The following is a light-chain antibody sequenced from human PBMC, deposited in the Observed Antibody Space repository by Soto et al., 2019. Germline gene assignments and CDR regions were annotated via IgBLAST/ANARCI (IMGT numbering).Light chain of an antibody. Sequence: DIVLTQSPDTLSLSPGERATLSCRASQSVSSNYLARYQQKPGQAPRLLIYGASTRATGIPDRFSGSGSGTDCTLTSSRLEAEDFAVSYCLEYGSSSYTFGQGTRLEIK. CDR3: LEYGSSSYT. V-gene: IGKV3-20*01. J-gene: IGKJ2*01. CDR2: GAS. CDR1: QSVSSNY.